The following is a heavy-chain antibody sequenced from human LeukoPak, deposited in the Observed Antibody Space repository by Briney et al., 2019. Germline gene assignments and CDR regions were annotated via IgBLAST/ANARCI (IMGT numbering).Heavy chain of an antibody. J-gene: IGHJ4*02. Sequence: GASVKVSCKTSGYTFTGYYMHWVRQAPGQGLEWMGWINPNSGGTNYAQKFQGRVTMTRDTSISTAYMELSRLRSDDTAVYYCARDPAGSGPLDYWGQGTLVTVSS. CDR3: ARDPAGSGPLDY. D-gene: IGHD3-10*01. V-gene: IGHV1-2*02. CDR2: INPNSGGT. CDR1: GYTFTGYY.